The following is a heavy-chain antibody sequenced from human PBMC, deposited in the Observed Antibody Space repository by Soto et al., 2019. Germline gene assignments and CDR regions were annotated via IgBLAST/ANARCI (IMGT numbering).Heavy chain of an antibody. CDR2: MNPNSGNT. D-gene: IGHD3-22*01. J-gene: IGHJ5*02. V-gene: IGHV1-8*01. Sequence: ASVKVSCKASGYTFTSYDINWVRQATGQGLERMGWMNPNSGNTGYAQKFQGRVTMTRNTSISTAYMELSSLRSEDTAVDYCARNYYDSSRWFDTWGQGTLVTVSS. CDR1: GYTFTSYD. CDR3: ARNYYDSSRWFDT.